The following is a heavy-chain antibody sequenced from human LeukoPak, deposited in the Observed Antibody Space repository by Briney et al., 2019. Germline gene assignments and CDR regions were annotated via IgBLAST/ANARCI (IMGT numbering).Heavy chain of an antibody. Sequence: GESLQISCQDSGYSFTNYWIGWVRPVPGKGPEWMGIIYPGDSDTRYSPSFQGQVTISADKSISTAYLQWSSLKASDTAMYYCARRGYRSVDWGQGTLVTVSS. CDR1: GYSFTNYW. CDR2: IYPGDSDT. V-gene: IGHV5-51*01. D-gene: IGHD2-2*01. J-gene: IGHJ4*02. CDR3: ARRGYRSVD.